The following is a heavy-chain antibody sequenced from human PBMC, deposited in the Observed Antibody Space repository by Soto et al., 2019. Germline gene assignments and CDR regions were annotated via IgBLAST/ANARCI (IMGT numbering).Heavy chain of an antibody. CDR3: ARDNLYVVVTALWY. CDR2: ISYDGSNK. D-gene: IGHD2-21*02. J-gene: IGHJ4*02. V-gene: IGHV3-30-3*01. CDR1: GFTFSSYA. Sequence: QVQLVESGGGVAKPGRSLRLSCAASGFTFSSYAMNWVRQAPGKGLGGVAVISYDGSNKYYADSVKGRFTISRDNSKNTLYLQMNSLRAEDTAVYYCARDNLYVVVTALWYWGQGTLVTVSS.